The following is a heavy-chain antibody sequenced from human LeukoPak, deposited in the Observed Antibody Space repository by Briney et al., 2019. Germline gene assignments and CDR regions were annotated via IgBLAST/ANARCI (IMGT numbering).Heavy chain of an antibody. J-gene: IGHJ5*02. D-gene: IGHD1-14*01. V-gene: IGHV3-23*01. CDR3: AKGSGINHYHWIDP. CDR2: ISGGGGST. CDR1: EFTFSNYA. Sequence: GGSLRLSCAASEFTFSNYAMNWVRQAPGKGLEWVSGISGGGGSTYYADSVKGRFTISRDNSKNTLYLQMDGLRAEDTALYYCAKGSGINHYHWIDPWGQGTLLTVSS.